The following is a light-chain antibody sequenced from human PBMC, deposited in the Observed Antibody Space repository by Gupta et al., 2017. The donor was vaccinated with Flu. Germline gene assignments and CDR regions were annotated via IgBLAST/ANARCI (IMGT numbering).Light chain of an antibody. V-gene: IGLV3-25*03. CDR2: KDS. J-gene: IGLJ3*02. Sequence: SPGKTARITCSGDALPKQHAYWYQQKPGQAPVLVIYKDSERPSGIPERFSGSSSGTTVTLTISGVQAEDEADYYCQPADSSGWVFGGGTKLTVL. CDR3: QPADSSGWV. CDR1: ALPKQH.